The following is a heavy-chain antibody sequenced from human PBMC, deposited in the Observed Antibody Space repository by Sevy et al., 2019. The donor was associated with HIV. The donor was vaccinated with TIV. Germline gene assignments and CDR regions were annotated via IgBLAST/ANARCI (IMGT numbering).Heavy chain of an antibody. CDR3: ARDYSPRITMVRGVILVGLYDY. V-gene: IGHV3-9*01. CDR2: LNWDSGSV. CDR1: GFTFDDFA. D-gene: IGHD3-10*01. J-gene: IGHJ4*02. Sequence: GGSLRLSCAASGFTFDDFAMHWVRQVPGKGLEWVSGLNWDSGSVAYADSVKGRFTISRDNAKNALFLQMNSLRDEDTAVYYCARDYSPRITMVRGVILVGLYDYWGQGTLVTVSS.